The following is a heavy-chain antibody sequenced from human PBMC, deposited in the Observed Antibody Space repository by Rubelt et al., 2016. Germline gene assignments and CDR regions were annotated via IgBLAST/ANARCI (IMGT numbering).Heavy chain of an antibody. D-gene: IGHD3-10*01. CDR1: GYTLTELS. CDR2: FDHEDGET. CDR3: ATRSLWFGEIDRYFDY. V-gene: IGHV1-24*01. Sequence: QVQLVQSGAEVKKPGASVKVSCKVSGYTLTELSMHWVRQAPGKGLEWMGGFDHEDGETIYAQKFQGRVTMTEDTSTDTAYMELSSLRSEDTAVYYCATRSLWFGEIDRYFDYWGQGTLVTVSS. J-gene: IGHJ4*02.